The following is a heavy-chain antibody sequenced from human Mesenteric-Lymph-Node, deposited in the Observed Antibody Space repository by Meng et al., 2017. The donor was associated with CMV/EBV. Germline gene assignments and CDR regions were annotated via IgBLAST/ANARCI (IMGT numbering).Heavy chain of an antibody. CDR2: IFSGVSST. V-gene: IGHV3-23*03. CDR3: ARGIQLWSYSFDY. D-gene: IGHD5-18*01. J-gene: IGHJ4*02. CDR1: GFTFSTYA. Sequence: GESLKISCAASGFTFSTYAMNWVRQAPGKGLEWVSVIFSGVSSTFFADSVKGRFTISGDNAKNSLYLQMDGLRADDTAVYYCARGIQLWSYSFDYWGPGTLVTVSS.